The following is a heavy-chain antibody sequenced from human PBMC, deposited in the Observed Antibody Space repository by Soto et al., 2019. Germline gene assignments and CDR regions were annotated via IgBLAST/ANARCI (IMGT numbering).Heavy chain of an antibody. J-gene: IGHJ5*02. CDR1: GGSISSSSYY. CDR2: IYYSGST. Sequence: PSETLSLTCTVSGGSISSSSYYWGWIRQPPGKGLEWIGSIYYSGSTYYNPSLKSRVTISVDTSKNQFSLKLSPVTAADTAVYYCASVQRTVYNWFDPWGQGTLVTVSS. CDR3: ASVQRTVYNWFDP. V-gene: IGHV4-39*01. D-gene: IGHD1-1*01.